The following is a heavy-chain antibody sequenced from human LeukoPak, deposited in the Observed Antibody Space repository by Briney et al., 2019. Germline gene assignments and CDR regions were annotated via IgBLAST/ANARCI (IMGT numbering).Heavy chain of an antibody. CDR1: GFTFSSYA. V-gene: IGHV3-23*01. D-gene: IGHD3-22*01. CDR3: AKDPTWYYYDSSGIDY. J-gene: IGHJ4*02. CDR2: MSGSGGST. Sequence: GGSLRLSCAASGFTFSSYAMSWVRQAPGKGLEWVSAMSGSGGSTYYADSVKGRFTISRDNSKNTLYLQMNSLRAEDTAVYYCAKDPTWYYYDSSGIDYWGQGTLVTVSS.